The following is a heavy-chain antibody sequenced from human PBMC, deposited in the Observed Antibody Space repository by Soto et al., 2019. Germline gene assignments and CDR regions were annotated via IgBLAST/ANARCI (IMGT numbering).Heavy chain of an antibody. J-gene: IGHJ3*02. CDR3: ARDSGYDSSALNDAFDI. Sequence: GASVKVSCKASGGTFSSYAISWVRQAPGQGLEWMGGIIPIFGTANYAQKFQGRVTITADESTSTAYMELSSLRSEDTAVYYCARDSGYDSSALNDAFDIWGQGTMVTVSS. CDR1: GGTFSSYA. CDR2: IIPIFGTA. D-gene: IGHD3-22*01. V-gene: IGHV1-69*13.